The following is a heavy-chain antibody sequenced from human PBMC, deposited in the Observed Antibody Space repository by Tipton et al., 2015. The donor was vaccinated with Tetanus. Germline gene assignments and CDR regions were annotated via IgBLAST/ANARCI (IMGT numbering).Heavy chain of an antibody. CDR3: AKCITMVRGPLDGMDV. Sequence: LVQSRTEVKKPGASVKVSCKASGYTFTSYYMHWVRQAPGQGLEWMGIINPSGGSTSYAQKFQGRVTMTRDTSTSAVYMELSSLRSGDTAVYYCAKCITMVRGPLDGMDVWGQGTTVTVSS. CDR2: INPSGGST. D-gene: IGHD3-10*01. CDR1: GYTFTSYY. J-gene: IGHJ6*02. V-gene: IGHV1-46*01.